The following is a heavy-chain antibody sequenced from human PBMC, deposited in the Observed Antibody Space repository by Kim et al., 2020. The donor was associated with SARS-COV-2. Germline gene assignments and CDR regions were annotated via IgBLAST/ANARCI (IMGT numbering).Heavy chain of an antibody. J-gene: IGHJ4*02. CDR3: AKPDYYGSRVDSY. D-gene: IGHD3-22*01. CDR2: INGRGDDI. Sequence: GGSLRLSCSATGFPFSRHTMSWVRQAPGKGLEWVASINGRGDDIYYADFVKGRFTISRDNSEGTLLLQMNSLRDEDTALFYCAKPDYYGSRVDSYWGQG. V-gene: IGHV3-23*01. CDR1: GFPFSRHT.